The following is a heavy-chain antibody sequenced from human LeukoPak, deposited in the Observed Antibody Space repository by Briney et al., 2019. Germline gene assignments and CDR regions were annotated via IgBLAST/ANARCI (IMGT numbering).Heavy chain of an antibody. CDR1: GGTFSNYV. CDR2: IVPIFGTA. CDR3: ARDIGLELKNWFDP. Sequence: GASVKVSCKASGGTFSNYVINWVRQAPGQGLEWMGGIVPIFGTANYAQKFQGRVTITADKSTSTAYMELSSLRSEETAVYYCARDIGLELKNWFDPWGQGTLVTVSS. J-gene: IGHJ5*02. V-gene: IGHV1-69*06. D-gene: IGHD1-7*01.